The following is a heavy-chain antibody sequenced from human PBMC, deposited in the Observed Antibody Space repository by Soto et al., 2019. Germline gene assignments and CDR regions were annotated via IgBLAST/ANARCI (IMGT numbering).Heavy chain of an antibody. CDR3: AKDRVVAATWGAFDI. J-gene: IGHJ3*02. CDR1: GYTFTMYA. CDR2: INAGNGNT. Sequence: ATVKVSCKASGYTFTMYAIHWVRQAPGQRPEWMGWINAGNGNTKYTEKFQDRVTITRDASATTAYMELSSLTSGDTAVYYCAKDRVVAATWGAFDIWGQGTMVTVSS. D-gene: IGHD2-15*01. V-gene: IGHV1-3*01.